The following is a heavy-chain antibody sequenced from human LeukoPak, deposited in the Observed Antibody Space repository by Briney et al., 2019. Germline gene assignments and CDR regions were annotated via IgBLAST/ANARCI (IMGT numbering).Heavy chain of an antibody. Sequence: GRSLRLSCAASGFTFSSYGMHWVRQAPGKGLEWVAVISYDGSNKYYADSVKGRFTISRDNSKNTLYLQMNSLRAEDTAVYYCAKDHGSSGDYWGQGTLVTVSS. CDR2: ISYDGSNK. V-gene: IGHV3-30*18. J-gene: IGHJ4*02. D-gene: IGHD6-19*01. CDR1: GFTFSSYG. CDR3: AKDHGSSGDY.